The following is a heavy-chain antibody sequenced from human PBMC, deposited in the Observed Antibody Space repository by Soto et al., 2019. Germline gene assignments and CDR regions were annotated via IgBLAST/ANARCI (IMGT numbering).Heavy chain of an antibody. CDR3: ARQIFGVVKNGMDV. D-gene: IGHD3-3*01. CDR2: IYPGDSDT. V-gene: IGHV5-51*01. Sequence: GESLKISCKVSRYSFTIYCIGCVRPMPGKGLEWMGIIYPGDSDTRYSPSFQGQVTISADKSISTAYLQWSSLKASDTAMYYCARQIFGVVKNGMDVWGQGTTVTVSS. J-gene: IGHJ6*02. CDR1: RYSFTIYC.